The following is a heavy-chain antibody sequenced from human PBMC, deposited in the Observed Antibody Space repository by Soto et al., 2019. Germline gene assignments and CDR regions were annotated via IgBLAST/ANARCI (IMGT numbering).Heavy chain of an antibody. CDR3: ARERYCSGGRCDYYYYYYMDV. CDR2: IIPILGIA. Sequence: QVQLVQSGAEVKKPGSSVKVSCKASGGTFSSYTISWVRQAPGQGLEWMGRIIPILGIANYAQKFQGRVTITADKSTSTAYMELSCLRSDETALYYCARERYCSGGRCDYYYYYYMDVWGKGTTVTVSS. J-gene: IGHJ6*03. V-gene: IGHV1-69*08. CDR1: GGTFSSYT. D-gene: IGHD2-15*01.